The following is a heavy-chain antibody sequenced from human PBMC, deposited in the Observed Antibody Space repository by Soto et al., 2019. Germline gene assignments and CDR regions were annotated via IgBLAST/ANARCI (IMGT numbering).Heavy chain of an antibody. CDR3: AKDWRLLSGSGSYYLQYYYGMDV. Sequence: GGSLRLSCAASGFTFSSYAMSWVRQAPGKGLEWVSAISGSGGSTYYADSVKGRFTISRDNSKNTLYLQMNSLRAEDTAVYYCAKDWRLLSGSGSYYLQYYYGMDVWGQGTTVTVSS. V-gene: IGHV3-23*01. CDR2: ISGSGGST. J-gene: IGHJ6*02. D-gene: IGHD3-10*01. CDR1: GFTFSSYA.